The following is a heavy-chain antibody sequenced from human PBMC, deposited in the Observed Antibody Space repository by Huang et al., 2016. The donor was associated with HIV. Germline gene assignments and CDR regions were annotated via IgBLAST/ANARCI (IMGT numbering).Heavy chain of an antibody. CDR2: IRYDGSNK. CDR1: GFTFSGYG. Sequence: QVQLVESGGGVVQPGGSLRLSCAASGFTFSGYGMHWVRQAPGKGLEWVAFIRYDGSNKYYADSVKGRFTISRDNSKNTLYLQMNSLRAEDTALYYCAKSGDDFWSGYPVGYWGQGTLVTVSS. V-gene: IGHV3-30*02. D-gene: IGHD3-3*01. CDR3: AKSGDDFWSGYPVGY. J-gene: IGHJ4*02.